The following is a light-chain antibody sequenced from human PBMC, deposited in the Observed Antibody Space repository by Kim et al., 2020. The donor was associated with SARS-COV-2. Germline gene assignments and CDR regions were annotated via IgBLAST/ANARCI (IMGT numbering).Light chain of an antibody. CDR1: SGHSTYA. Sequence: ASVQLTCTLSSGHSTYAIAWHQQQQEKSPRYLMKLNSDGSHIAGDGIPDRFSGSSSGAERYLTISSLQSEDEADYYCQTWGTGIGVFGGGTQLTVL. J-gene: IGLJ3*02. CDR2: LNSDGSH. V-gene: IGLV4-69*01. CDR3: QTWGTGIGV.